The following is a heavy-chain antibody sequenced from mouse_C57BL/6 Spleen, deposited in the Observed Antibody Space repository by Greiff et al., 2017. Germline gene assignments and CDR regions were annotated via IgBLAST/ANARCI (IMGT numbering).Heavy chain of an antibody. CDR2: IDPETGGT. D-gene: IGHD1-1*01. CDR3: TNHYYGSP. J-gene: IGHJ2*01. CDR1: GYTFTDYE. V-gene: IGHV1-15*01. Sequence: VQLQQSGAELVRPGASVTLSCKASGYTFTDYEMHWVKQTPVHGLEWIGAIDPETGGTAYTQKFKGKAILTADKSSSTAYMELRSLTSEDAAVYYCTNHYYGSPWGQGTTLTVSS.